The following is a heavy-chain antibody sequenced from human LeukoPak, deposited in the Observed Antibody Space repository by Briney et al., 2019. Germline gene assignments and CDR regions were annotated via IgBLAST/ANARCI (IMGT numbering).Heavy chain of an antibody. D-gene: IGHD1-14*01. J-gene: IGHJ4*02. CDR2: INPTGGST. CDR3: ARDIAGGWNYFDY. Sequence: ASVKVSCKASGYTFTSYYMHWVRQAPGQGLEWMGIINPTGGSTGYAQKFQGRVTMTRDTSTTTVYMEMSSLRSEDTAVYYCARDIAGGWNYFDYWGKGTLVTVSS. V-gene: IGHV1-46*01. CDR1: GYTFTSYY.